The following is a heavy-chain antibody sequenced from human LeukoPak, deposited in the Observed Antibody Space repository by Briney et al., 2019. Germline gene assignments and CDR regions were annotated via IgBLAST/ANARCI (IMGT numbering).Heavy chain of an antibody. CDR2: ISTYNGNT. J-gene: IGHJ3*02. D-gene: IGHD2-15*01. CDR1: GYTFTSYG. CDR3: ARDGRCSGGSCYSEAFDI. Sequence: ASVKASCKASGYTFTSYGISWVRQAPGQGLEWMGWISTYNGNTNYAQKLQGRVTMTTHTSTTTAYMELRSLRSDDTAVYYCARDGRCSGGSCYSEAFDIWGQGTMVTVSS. V-gene: IGHV1-18*01.